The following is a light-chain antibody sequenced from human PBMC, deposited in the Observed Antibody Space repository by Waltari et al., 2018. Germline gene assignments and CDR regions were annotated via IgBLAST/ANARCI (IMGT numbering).Light chain of an antibody. V-gene: IGKV2-30*02. CDR3: MQCTHWPYT. CDR2: RVS. CDR1: QSLVHSDGNTH. Sequence: DVVMTQSPLSLPVTLGQAASISCKSSQSLVHSDGNTHLNWFQQRPGQSPRRLIYRVSNRDSGVPDRFSGSGSGTDFTLKISRVEAEDVGVYYCMQCTHWPYTFGQGTKLDIK. J-gene: IGKJ2*01.